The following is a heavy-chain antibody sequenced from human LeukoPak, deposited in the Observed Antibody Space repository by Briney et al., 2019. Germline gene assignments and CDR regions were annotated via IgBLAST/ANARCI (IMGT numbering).Heavy chain of an antibody. V-gene: IGHV3-21*01. Sequence: GGSLRLSCAASGFTFSSYSMNWVRQAPGKGLEWVSSISSSSGFIYYADSVKGRFTISRDNAENSLYLQMNSLRAEDTAVYYCARNLGYCSSTSCYMSGDYWGQGTLVTVSS. CDR2: ISSSSGFI. CDR3: ARNLGYCSSTSCYMSGDY. J-gene: IGHJ4*02. D-gene: IGHD2-2*02. CDR1: GFTFSSYS.